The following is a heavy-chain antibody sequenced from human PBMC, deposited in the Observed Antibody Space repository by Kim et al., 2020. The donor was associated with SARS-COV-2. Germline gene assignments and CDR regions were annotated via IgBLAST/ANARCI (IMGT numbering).Heavy chain of an antibody. CDR3: VKDAWPYEFSGTYRFDS. CDR1: GFPFGDYA. J-gene: IGHJ4*01. Sequence: GGSLRLSCAASGFPFGDYAMHWVRQGPGKGLEWVSSITWNSGSIAYADSVKGRFTISRDNAKNSLHLQMNSLRREDTAFYYCVKDAWPYEFSGTYRFDSWGHGTLVTVSS. CDR2: ITWNSGSI. V-gene: IGHV3-9*01. D-gene: IGHD1-26*01.